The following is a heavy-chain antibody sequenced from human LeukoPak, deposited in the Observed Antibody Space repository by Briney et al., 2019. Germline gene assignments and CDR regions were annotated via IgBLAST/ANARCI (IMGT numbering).Heavy chain of an antibody. CDR1: GFTFANYA. V-gene: IGHV3-49*03. Sequence: PGGSLRLSCAASGFTFANYAVTWFRQAPGKGLEWVSFVRTKAYGGTTEYATSVKGRVTISRDDSKSIAYLQMNRLKTEDTAVYYCAXVRASQPFYNFYYMDVWGKGTTVTVSS. CDR3: AXVRASQPFYNFYYMDV. J-gene: IGHJ6*03. CDR2: VRTKAYGGTT.